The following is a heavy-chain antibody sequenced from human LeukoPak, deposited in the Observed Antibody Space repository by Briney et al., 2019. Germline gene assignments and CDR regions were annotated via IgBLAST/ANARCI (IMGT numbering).Heavy chain of an antibody. V-gene: IGHV1-2*06. CDR3: AKSEGCSSTSCYGHYYYYYMDV. CDR1: GYTFTGYY. J-gene: IGHJ6*03. CDR2: INPNSGGT. D-gene: IGHD2-2*01. Sequence: ASVKVSCKASGYTFTGYYMHWVRQAPGQGLEWMGRINPNSGGTNYAQKFQGRVTMTRDTSISTAYMELSRLRSDDTAVYYCAKSEGCSSTSCYGHYYYYYMDVWGKGTTVTVSS.